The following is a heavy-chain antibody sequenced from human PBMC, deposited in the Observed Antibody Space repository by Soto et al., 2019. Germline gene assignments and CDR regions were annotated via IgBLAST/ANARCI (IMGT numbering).Heavy chain of an antibody. J-gene: IGHJ5*02. CDR1: GITFTTAW. CDR3: STDFSGS. CDR2: IKSKTDGGTT. Sequence: EVQLVDSGLVLGRPGGSVRLSCEASGITFTTAWMTWVRQDPGKGLEWVGRIKSKTDGGTTDYAAPVTGRFTISRDDSNNTLSLQMNSLKTDDTAVYYCSTDFSGSWGQGTLVTVSS. D-gene: IGHD6-25*01. V-gene: IGHV3-15*01.